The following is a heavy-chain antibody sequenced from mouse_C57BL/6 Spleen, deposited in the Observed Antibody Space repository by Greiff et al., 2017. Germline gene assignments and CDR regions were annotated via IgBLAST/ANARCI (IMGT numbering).Heavy chain of an antibody. CDR2: INPSSGYT. CDR3: ARSDYSNYPLDY. Sequence: VQLQQSGAELARPGASVKMSCKASGYTFTSYTMHWVKQRPGQGLEWIGYINPSSGYTKYNQKFKDKATLTADKSSSTAYMQLSSLTSEDSAVYYCARSDYSNYPLDYWGQGTTLTVSS. V-gene: IGHV1-4*01. J-gene: IGHJ2*01. D-gene: IGHD2-5*01. CDR1: GYTFTSYT.